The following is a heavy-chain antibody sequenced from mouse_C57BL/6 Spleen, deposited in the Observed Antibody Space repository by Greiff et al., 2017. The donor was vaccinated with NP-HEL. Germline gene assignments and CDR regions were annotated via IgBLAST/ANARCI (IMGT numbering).Heavy chain of an antibody. Sequence: VQLQQSGPELVKPGASVKIPCKASGYTFTDYNMDWVKQSHGKSLEWIGDINPNNGGTIYNQKFKGKATLTVDKSSSTAYMELRSLTSEDTAVYYCARSRDYYYGSSYAMDYWGQGTSVTVSS. CDR2: INPNNGGT. J-gene: IGHJ4*01. CDR3: ARSRDYYYGSSYAMDY. D-gene: IGHD1-1*01. CDR1: GYTFTDYN. V-gene: IGHV1-18*01.